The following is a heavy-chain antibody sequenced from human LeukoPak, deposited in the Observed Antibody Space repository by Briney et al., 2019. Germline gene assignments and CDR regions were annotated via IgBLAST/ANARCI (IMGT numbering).Heavy chain of an antibody. J-gene: IGHJ4*02. CDR2: ISGSGGST. CDR1: GFTFSSYG. D-gene: IGHD1-14*01. CDR3: AKGPFRRNNIRRTSGRPYYFDY. V-gene: IGHV3-23*01. Sequence: QSGGSLRLSCAASGFTFSSYGMSWVRQAPGKGLEWVSAISGSGGSTYYADSLKGRFTISRDNSKNTLYLQMNSLGAEDTAVYYCAKGPFRRNNIRRTSGRPYYFDYWGQGTLVTVSS.